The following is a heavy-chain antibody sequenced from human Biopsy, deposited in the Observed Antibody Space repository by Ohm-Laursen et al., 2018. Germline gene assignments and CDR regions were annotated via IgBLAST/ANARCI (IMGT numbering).Heavy chain of an antibody. CDR1: GFTFSKTW. J-gene: IGHJ4*02. CDR3: ASSNPSRVAGGVALLDH. Sequence: SLRLSCTASGFTFSKTWMHWVRQAPGTGLMWVARIHSDGTTPTYADSVKGRFSISRDNAKNTVYLQMSSLGIDDTAVYYCASSNPSRVAGGVALLDHWGQGALVTVSP. D-gene: IGHD3-16*01. V-gene: IGHV3-74*01. CDR2: IHSDGTTP.